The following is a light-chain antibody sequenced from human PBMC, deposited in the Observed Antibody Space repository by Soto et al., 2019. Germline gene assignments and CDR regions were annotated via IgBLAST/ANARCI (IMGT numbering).Light chain of an antibody. Sequence: DIRMTQSPSSLSASVGDRVTITCQASQDISNYLNWYQQKPGKAPKLLIYDASTLETGVPSRFSGSGSGTDFTITISSLQPEDIGTYYCQKYDYLPTFGPGTKVDIK. CDR2: DAS. CDR3: QKYDYLPT. J-gene: IGKJ3*01. V-gene: IGKV1-33*01. CDR1: QDISNY.